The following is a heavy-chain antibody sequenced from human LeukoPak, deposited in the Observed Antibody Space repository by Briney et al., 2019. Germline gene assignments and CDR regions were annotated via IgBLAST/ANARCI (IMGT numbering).Heavy chain of an antibody. J-gene: IGHJ4*02. CDR2: INSDGSST. CDR3: ARGHIVVVTALDY. V-gene: IGHV3-74*01. Sequence: GGSLRLSCAASGFTFSSYWMHWVRQAPGKGLVWVSRINSDGSSTSYADSVKGRFTISRDNAKNTLYLQMNSLRAEDTAVYYCARGHIVVVTALDYWGQGTLVTVSS. D-gene: IGHD2-21*02. CDR1: GFTFSSYW.